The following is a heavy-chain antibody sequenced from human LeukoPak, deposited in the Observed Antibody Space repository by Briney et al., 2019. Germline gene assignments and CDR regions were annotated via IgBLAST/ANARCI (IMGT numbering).Heavy chain of an antibody. CDR1: GFIVNTNY. CDR2: IYDGGMT. CDR3: ARGAGYPFYMDV. D-gene: IGHD5-18*01. Sequence: GGSLRLSCAASGFIVNTNYMSWVRQAPGKGLEWVSLIYDGGMTYYADSVKGRFTISRDNSKTTLFLQMNSLRAEDTAVYYCARGAGYPFYMDVWGQGTLVTVSS. V-gene: IGHV3-66*02. J-gene: IGHJ4*02.